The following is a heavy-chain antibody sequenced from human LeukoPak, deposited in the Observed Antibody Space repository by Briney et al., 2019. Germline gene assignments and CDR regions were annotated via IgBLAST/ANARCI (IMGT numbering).Heavy chain of an antibody. CDR2: INPNIGGT. J-gene: IGHJ6*02. CDR3: ARAARVDYYDSSPYGMDV. D-gene: IGHD3-22*01. V-gene: IGHV1-2*02. CDR1: GHTFTGYF. Sequence: ASVKVSCKAPGHTFTGYFMHWVRHAPGQGLEWMGWINPNIGGTNYAQNFQGRVTMTRDTSISTVYMELRRLRPDDTAVYYCARAARVDYYDSSPYGMDVWGQGTTVTVSS.